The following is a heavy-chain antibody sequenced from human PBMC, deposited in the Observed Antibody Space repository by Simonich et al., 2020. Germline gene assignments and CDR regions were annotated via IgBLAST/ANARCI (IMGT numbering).Heavy chain of an antibody. CDR3: AKDLGERITMIVVVIDAFDI. Sequence: GGGLVQPGGSLRLSCAASGFTFSSYAMSWVRQAPGKGLEWVSAISGSGGSTYYADTVKCRFTISRDNSKNTLSLKMNSLRSEDTAVYYCAKDLGERITMIVVVIDAFDIWGQGTMVTVSS. CDR2: ISGSGGST. J-gene: IGHJ3*02. CDR1: GFTFSSYA. D-gene: IGHD3-22*01. V-gene: IGHV3-23*01.